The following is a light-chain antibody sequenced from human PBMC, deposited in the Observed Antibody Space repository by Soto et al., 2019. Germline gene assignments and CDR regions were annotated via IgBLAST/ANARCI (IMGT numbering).Light chain of an antibody. CDR3: KSYAGSNTYV. V-gene: IGLV2-8*01. J-gene: IGLJ1*01. CDR2: EVV. Sequence: ALTRPPSASGSPGQSVTISCTGTNNDIGVYDFVSWYQHHPGKAPRLIIYEVVQRPSGVPDRFSGSKSGNTASLTVSGLQAADEADYFCKSYAGSNTYVFGSGTKVTVL. CDR1: NNDIGVYDF.